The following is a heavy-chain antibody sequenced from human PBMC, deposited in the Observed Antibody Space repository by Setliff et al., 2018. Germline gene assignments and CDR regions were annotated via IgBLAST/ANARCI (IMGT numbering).Heavy chain of an antibody. CDR3: VKESQNYYGSGSFTGLGS. V-gene: IGHV3-48*01. CDR2: ITRSSSPK. Sequence: GGSLRLSCAASGFTFSTYSMNWVRQAPGKGLEWVSYITRSSSPKYYADSVKGRFTISRENANNSVFLQMSSLRAEDTAVYYCVKESQNYYGSGSFTGLGSWGQGTLVTVSS. J-gene: IGHJ4*02. CDR1: GFTFSTYS. D-gene: IGHD3-10*01.